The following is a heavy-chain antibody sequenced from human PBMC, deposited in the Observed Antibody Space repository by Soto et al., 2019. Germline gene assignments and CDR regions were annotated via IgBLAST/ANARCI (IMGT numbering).Heavy chain of an antibody. J-gene: IGHJ6*02. V-gene: IGHV3-30-3*01. CDR1: GFTFSSYA. CDR3: AREEEAARFSYYGMDV. CDR2: ISYDGSNK. D-gene: IGHD6-6*01. Sequence: QVQLVESGGGVVQPGRSLRLSCAASGFTFSSYAMHWVRQAPGKGLEWVAVISYDGSNKYYADSVKGRFTISRDNXKXXLYLQMNSLRAEDTAVYYCAREEEAARFSYYGMDVWGQGTTVTVSS.